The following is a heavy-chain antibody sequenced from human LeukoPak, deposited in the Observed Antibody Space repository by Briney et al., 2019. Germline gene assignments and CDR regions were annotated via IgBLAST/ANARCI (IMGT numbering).Heavy chain of an antibody. Sequence: ASVNVSCKSSGYPFTGYYMHWVRQAPGQGLEWMGWINHNSGGANHAQKFQGRVTVTRDKSISTAYMELSRLRSDDTALYYCARSAQWLVPDAFDIWGQGTMVTVSS. CDR2: INHNSGGA. J-gene: IGHJ3*02. V-gene: IGHV1-2*02. D-gene: IGHD6-19*01. CDR3: ARSAQWLVPDAFDI. CDR1: GYPFTGYY.